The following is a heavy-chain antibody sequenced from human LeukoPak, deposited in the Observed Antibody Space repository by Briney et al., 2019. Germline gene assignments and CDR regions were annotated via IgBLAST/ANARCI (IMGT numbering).Heavy chain of an antibody. V-gene: IGHV1-2*02. CDR3: ARSFPVFFTTSTHFDY. D-gene: IGHD2/OR15-2a*01. CDR2: INPNSGGT. Sequence: GASVKVSCKASGYSFTDYYMHWVRQAPGQGLEWMGWINPNSGGTSYAQKFQGRVTMTRDTSISTAYVELNGLTSHHTAVYSCARSFPVFFTTSTHFDYWGQGTPITVSS. J-gene: IGHJ4*02. CDR1: GYSFTDYY.